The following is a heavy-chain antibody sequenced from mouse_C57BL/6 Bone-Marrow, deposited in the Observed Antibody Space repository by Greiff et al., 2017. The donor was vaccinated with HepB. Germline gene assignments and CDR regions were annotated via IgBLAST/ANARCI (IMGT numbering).Heavy chain of an antibody. D-gene: IGHD2-2*01. CDR2: IWSGGST. V-gene: IGHV2-2*01. CDR1: GFSLTSYG. CDR3: ARMRGYDYFDY. J-gene: IGHJ2*01. Sequence: QVQLKESGPGLVQPSQSLSITCTVSGFSLTSYGVHWVRQSPGKGLEWLGVIWSGGSTDYNAAFISRLSISKDNSKSQVFFKMNSLQADDTAIYYCARMRGYDYFDYWGQGTTLTVSS.